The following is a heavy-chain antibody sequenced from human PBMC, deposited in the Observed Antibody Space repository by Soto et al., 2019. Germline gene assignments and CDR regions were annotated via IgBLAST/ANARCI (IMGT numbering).Heavy chain of an antibody. V-gene: IGHV3-21*01. CDR2: ISSSSSYI. CDR1: GFTFSSYS. Sequence: EVQLVESGGGLVKPGGSLRLSCAASGFTFSSYSMNWVRQAPGKGLEWVSSISSSSSYIYYADSVKGRFTISRDNAKNSLYLQMNSLRAEDTAMYYCARAPEPVPDPLYYYYGMDVWGQGTTVTVSS. CDR3: ARAPEPVPDPLYYYYGMDV. J-gene: IGHJ6*02.